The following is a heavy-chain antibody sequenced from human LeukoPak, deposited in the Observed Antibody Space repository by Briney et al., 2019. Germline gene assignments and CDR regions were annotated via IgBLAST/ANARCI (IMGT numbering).Heavy chain of an antibody. CDR2: ISAYNGNT. D-gene: IGHD4-23*01. CDR1: GYTFTSYG. V-gene: IGHV1-18*01. J-gene: IGHJ4*02. CDR3: ANVHGGNGSFDY. Sequence: GASVRVSCKASGYTFTSYGISWVRQAPGQGLEWMGWISAYNGNTNCAQKLQGRVTMTTDTSTSTAYMELRSLRSDDTAVYYCANVHGGNGSFDYWGQGTLVTVSS.